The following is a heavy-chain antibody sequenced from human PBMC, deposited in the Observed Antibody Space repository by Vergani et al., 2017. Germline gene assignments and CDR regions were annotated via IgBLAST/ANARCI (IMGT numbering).Heavy chain of an antibody. J-gene: IGHJ2*01. CDR3: ARVRAYHHGNNWYLDL. CDR1: GFTFGYYA. D-gene: IGHD3-10*01. V-gene: IGHV3-49*03. CDR2: IRSKAYGQAT. Sequence: EVQLVESGGDLVQPGRSLRLSCTASGFTFGYYAMDWFRQAPGQGLEWVGGIRSKAYGQATIYAASVKGTFTISRDNARNTVYLQMGGLSPDDMGVYYCARVRAYHHGNNWYLDLWGRGTQVTVSS.